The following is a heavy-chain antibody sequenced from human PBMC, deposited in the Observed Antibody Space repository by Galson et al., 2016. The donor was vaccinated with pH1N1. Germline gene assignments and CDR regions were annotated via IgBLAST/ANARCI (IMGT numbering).Heavy chain of an antibody. J-gene: IGHJ3*01. V-gene: IGHV3-23*01. D-gene: IGHD3-10*02. Sequence: SLRLSCAASGFTFSSYAMSWVRQAPGKGLEWVSAISGSGGYTYFADSVQGRFTISRDNSKNTLYLQMNPLRAEDTAVYYCARDNLRGSGSPDASDVWGQGTMVTVSS. CDR3: ARDNLRGSGSPDASDV. CDR2: ISGSGGYT. CDR1: GFTFSSYA.